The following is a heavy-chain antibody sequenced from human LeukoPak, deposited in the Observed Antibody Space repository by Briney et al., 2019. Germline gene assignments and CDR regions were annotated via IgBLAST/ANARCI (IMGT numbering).Heavy chain of an antibody. J-gene: IGHJ6*02. V-gene: IGHV4-59*01. CDR3: ARAAYYDFWSGYNYYYYYGMDV. Sequence: SETLSLTCAVYGGSFSSYYWSWIRQPPGKGLEWIGYIYYSGSTNYNPSLKSRVTISVDTSKNQFSLKLSSVTAADTAVYYCARAAYYDFWSGYNYYYYYGMDVWGQGTTVTVSS. CDR1: GGSFSSYY. CDR2: IYYSGST. D-gene: IGHD3-3*01.